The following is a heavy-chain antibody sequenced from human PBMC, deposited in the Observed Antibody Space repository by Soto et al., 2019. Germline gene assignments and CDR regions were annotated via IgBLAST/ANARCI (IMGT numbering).Heavy chain of an antibody. D-gene: IGHD5-18*01. V-gene: IGHV1-58*01. CDR1: GFTFTSSA. J-gene: IGHJ4*02. CDR3: AAGPRGYSYGY. Sequence: QMQLVQSGPEVKKPGTSVKVSCKASGFTFTSSAVQWVRQARGQRLEWKGWIVVGSGNTNYAHKFQERVTITRDMSTSTAYMELSSLRSEDTAVYYCAAGPRGYSYGYWGQGTLVTVSS. CDR2: IVVGSGNT.